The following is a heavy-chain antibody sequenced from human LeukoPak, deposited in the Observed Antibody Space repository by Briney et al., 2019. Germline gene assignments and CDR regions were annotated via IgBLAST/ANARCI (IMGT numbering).Heavy chain of an antibody. V-gene: IGHV3-7*04. J-gene: IGHJ4*02. CDR3: TRVGYIDEGIDY. CDR2: IKQDGSKK. D-gene: IGHD5-24*01. CDR1: GFMFSSNW. Sequence: GGSLRLSCAASGFMFSSNWMSWVRLAPGKGLEWVANIKQDGSKKSYVDSVKGRFTISRDNAKNSLYLQMNSLRAEDTAIYYCTRVGYIDEGIDYWGQGTLVTASS.